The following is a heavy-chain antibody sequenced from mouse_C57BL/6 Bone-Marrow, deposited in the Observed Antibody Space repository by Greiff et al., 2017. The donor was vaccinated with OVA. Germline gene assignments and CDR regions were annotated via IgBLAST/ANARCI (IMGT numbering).Heavy chain of an antibody. CDR3: ARRTTVEAY. D-gene: IGHD1-1*01. CDR2: INPNNGGT. CDR1: GYTFTDYY. Sequence: VQLKQSGPELVKPGASVKISCKASGYTFTDYYMNWVKQSHGKSLEWIGDINPNNGGTSYNQKFKGKATLTVDKSSSTAYMELRSLTSEDSAVYYCARRTTVEAYWGQGTLVTVSA. J-gene: IGHJ3*01. V-gene: IGHV1-26*01.